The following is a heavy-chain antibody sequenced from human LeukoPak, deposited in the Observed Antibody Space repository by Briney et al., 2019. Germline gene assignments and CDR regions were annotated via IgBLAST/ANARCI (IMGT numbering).Heavy chain of an antibody. D-gene: IGHD3-10*01. CDR3: ARVDLWFKSNGRDAENFNDY. Sequence: PSETLSLTCTVSGGSISSSSYYWGWIRQPPGKGLEWIGSIYYSGSTYYNPSLKSRVTVSVDTSKNQFSLKLSSVTAADTAVYYCARVDLWFKSNGRDAENFNDYWGQGTLVTVSS. J-gene: IGHJ4*02. V-gene: IGHV4-39*07. CDR2: IYYSGST. CDR1: GGSISSSSYY.